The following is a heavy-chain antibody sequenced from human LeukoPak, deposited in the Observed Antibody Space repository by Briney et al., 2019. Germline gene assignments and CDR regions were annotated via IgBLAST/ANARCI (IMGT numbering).Heavy chain of an antibody. Sequence: ASLKVSCKASRYAFTSFGISWVQQAPGEWVQCRAWISAYNGNANYPQKLQGRVTMTTDTSTSTDYMELRSLRSDDTAVYYCARDRAYQLLYRRVVGYYYGMDVWGQGTTVTVSS. D-gene: IGHD2-2*02. CDR3: ARDRAYQLLYRRVVGYYYGMDV. J-gene: IGHJ6*02. CDR2: ISAYNGNA. V-gene: IGHV1-18*01. CDR1: RYAFTSFG.